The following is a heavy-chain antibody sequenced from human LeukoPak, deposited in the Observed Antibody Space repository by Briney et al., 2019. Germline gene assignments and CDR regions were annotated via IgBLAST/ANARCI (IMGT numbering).Heavy chain of an antibody. D-gene: IGHD1-14*01. Sequence: GGSLRLSCGASGFTFITYNMHWVRQAPGKGLEWVSSITRSSYIYYADSVKGRFTISRDNAKNSLYLQMNSLRAEDTAVYYCARDFMYNVNCAGCWGQGTLVTVSS. CDR3: ARDFMYNVNCAGC. CDR2: ITRSSYI. J-gene: IGHJ4*02. V-gene: IGHV3-21*01. CDR1: GFTFITYN.